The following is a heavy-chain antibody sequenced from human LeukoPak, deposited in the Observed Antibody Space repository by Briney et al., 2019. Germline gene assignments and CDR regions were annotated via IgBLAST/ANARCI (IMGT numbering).Heavy chain of an antibody. CDR2: ISGSGGST. CDR3: AKASSGWYSQHYGMDV. V-gene: IGHV3-23*01. D-gene: IGHD6-19*01. Sequence: PGGSLRLSCAASGFTFSSYAMSWVRQAPGKGLEWVSAISGSGGSTYYADSVKGRFTISRDNSKNTLYLQMNSLRAEDTAVYYCAKASSGWYSQHYGMDVWGQGTTVTVSS. CDR1: GFTFSSYA. J-gene: IGHJ6*02.